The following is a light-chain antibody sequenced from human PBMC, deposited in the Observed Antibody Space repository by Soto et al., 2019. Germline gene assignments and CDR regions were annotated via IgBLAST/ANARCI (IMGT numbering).Light chain of an antibody. CDR1: QSIKNTF. Sequence: ESVLPQSPETLSSSRGERPTLSCRASQSIKNTFLAWYQQKPGQAPRLLIFGASSRSSGIPYRFSGSGSGTDFTLAVSRLEPEDFAVYYCQQYGTSPINFGQGTRLEIK. J-gene: IGKJ5*01. CDR3: QQYGTSPIN. CDR2: GAS. V-gene: IGKV3-20*01.